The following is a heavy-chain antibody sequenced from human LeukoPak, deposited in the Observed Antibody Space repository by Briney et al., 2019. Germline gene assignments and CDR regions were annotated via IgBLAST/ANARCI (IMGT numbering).Heavy chain of an antibody. CDR2: IYPGDSDT. J-gene: IGHJ4*02. D-gene: IGHD6-13*01. CDR1: GYRFTNYW. Sequence: GESLKISCKGSGYRFTNYWIGWVRQMPGKGLEWMGIIYPGDSDTRYSPSFQGQVTISADKSITTAYLQWSSPKASDTAMYYCARRGLITAAGSEFDYWGQGTLVTVSS. CDR3: ARRGLITAAGSEFDY. V-gene: IGHV5-51*01.